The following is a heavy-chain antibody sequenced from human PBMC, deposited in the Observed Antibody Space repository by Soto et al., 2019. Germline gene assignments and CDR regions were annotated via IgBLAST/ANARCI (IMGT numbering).Heavy chain of an antibody. CDR3: ARDRCSSTSCSSSWFDP. Sequence: GASVKVSCKASGYTFTSYGISWVRQAPGQGLEWMGWISAYNGNTNYAQKLQGRVTMTTDTSTSTAHMELRSLRSDDTAVYYCARDRCSSTSCSSSWFDPWGQGTLVTVSS. V-gene: IGHV1-18*01. J-gene: IGHJ5*02. D-gene: IGHD2-2*01. CDR2: ISAYNGNT. CDR1: GYTFTSYG.